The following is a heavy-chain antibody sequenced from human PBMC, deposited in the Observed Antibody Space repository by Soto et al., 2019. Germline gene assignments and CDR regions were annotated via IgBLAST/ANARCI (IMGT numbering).Heavy chain of an antibody. J-gene: IGHJ6*02. Sequence: PGGSLRLSCAASGFTFSSYEMNWVRQAPGKGLEWVSYISSSGSTIYYADSVKGRFTISRDNAKNSLYLQMNSLRAEDTAVYYCARGGTIFGVVIIRGMDVWGQGTTVTVSS. D-gene: IGHD3-3*01. V-gene: IGHV3-48*03. CDR2: ISSSGSTI. CDR1: GFTFSSYE. CDR3: ARGGTIFGVVIIRGMDV.